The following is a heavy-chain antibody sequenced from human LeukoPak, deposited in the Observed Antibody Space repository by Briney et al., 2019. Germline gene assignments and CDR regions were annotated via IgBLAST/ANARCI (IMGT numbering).Heavy chain of an antibody. V-gene: IGHV3-23*01. J-gene: IGHJ4*02. Sequence: GGSLRLSCAASGFSFSAYPMGWVRQAPGKGLQWLSGISASGDVTFHADRVKGRFAISRDNSKNTLYLQMNSLRCEDTAVYYCAKTPERRDAYRISPPFGYWGQGALVTVSS. CDR3: AKTPERRDAYRISPPFGY. D-gene: IGHD5-24*01. CDR2: ISASGDVT. CDR1: GFSFSAYP.